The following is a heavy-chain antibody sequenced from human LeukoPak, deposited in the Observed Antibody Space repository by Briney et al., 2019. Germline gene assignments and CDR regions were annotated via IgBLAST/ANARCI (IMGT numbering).Heavy chain of an antibody. CDR2: TRYDGSNN. Sequence: GGSLRLSCAASGFTFSSYGMHWVRQAPGMGLEWVSFTRYDGSNNYYADSVKGRFTISRDNSKNTLYLQMNSLRAEDTAVYYCAKERVRYYYDSSAPDYWGQGTLLTVSS. CDR1: GFTFSSYG. J-gene: IGHJ4*02. CDR3: AKERVRYYYDSSAPDY. D-gene: IGHD3-22*01. V-gene: IGHV3-30*02.